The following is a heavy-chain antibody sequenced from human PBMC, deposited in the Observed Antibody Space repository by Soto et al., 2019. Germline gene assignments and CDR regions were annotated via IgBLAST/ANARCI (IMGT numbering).Heavy chain of an antibody. V-gene: IGHV1-69*01. Sequence: QVQLVQSGAEVKQPGSSVKVSCTTSGGTFSTYAIYWVQQAPGQGLEWMGAIIPLFGTADYAQKFHGRVTITADESTSAAYMELSSLRSEHTAVYYCARPKGSYSSGYYYFESWGQGTLVTVSS. J-gene: IGHJ4*02. CDR3: ARPKGSYSSGYYYFES. D-gene: IGHD6-19*01. CDR2: IIPLFGTA. CDR1: GGTFSTYA.